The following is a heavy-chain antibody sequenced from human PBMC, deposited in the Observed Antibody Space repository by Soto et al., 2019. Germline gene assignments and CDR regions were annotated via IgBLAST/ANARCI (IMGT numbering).Heavy chain of an antibody. J-gene: IGHJ4*02. V-gene: IGHV1-69*13. D-gene: IGHD5-18*01. CDR3: AREEDTRGYSYGSLDY. CDR1: GGPFRSYA. CDR2: IIPIFGTA. Sequence: SVKVSCKACGGPFRSYAISLVRQAPGQGLEWMGGIIPIFGTANYAQKFHGRVTITADESTSTAYMELSSLRSEDTAVYYCAREEDTRGYSYGSLDYWGQGTMVTVSS.